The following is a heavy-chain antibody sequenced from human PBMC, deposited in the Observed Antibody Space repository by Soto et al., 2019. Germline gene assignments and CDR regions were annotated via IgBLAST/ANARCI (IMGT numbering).Heavy chain of an antibody. D-gene: IGHD2-15*01. J-gene: IGHJ6*02. CDR1: GYTFTSYA. CDR3: ARGGRDSYYYYYGMDV. Sequence: ASVKVSCKASGYTFTSYAMHWVRQAPGQRLEWMGWINAGNGNTKYSQKFQGRVTITRDTSASTAYMELSSLRSEDTAVYYCARGGRDSYYYYYGMDVWGQGTTVTVSS. CDR2: INAGNGNT. V-gene: IGHV1-3*01.